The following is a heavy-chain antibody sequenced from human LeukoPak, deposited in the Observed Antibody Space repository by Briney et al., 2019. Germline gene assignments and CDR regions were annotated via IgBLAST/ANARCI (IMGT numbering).Heavy chain of an antibody. D-gene: IGHD3-3*01. Sequence: SVKVSCKASGGTFSSYAISWVRQAPGQGLEWMGGIIPIFGTANYAQKFQGRVTITADESTSTAYMELSSLRSEDTAVYYCARSVGSGLSGLYPWFDPWGQGTLVTVSS. J-gene: IGHJ5*02. CDR2: IIPIFGTA. CDR1: GGTFSSYA. V-gene: IGHV1-69*13. CDR3: ARSVGSGLSGLYPWFDP.